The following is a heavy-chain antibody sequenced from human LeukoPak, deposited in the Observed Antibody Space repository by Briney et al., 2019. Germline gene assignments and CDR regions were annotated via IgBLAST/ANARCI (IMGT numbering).Heavy chain of an antibody. Sequence: PSETLSLTCTVSGGSISSSSYYWGWIRQPPGKGLEWIGSIYYSGSTYYNPSLKSRVTISVDTSNNQFSLKLSSVTAADAAVYYCAREVLATVTTFWFDLWGQGTLVTVSS. J-gene: IGHJ4*02. V-gene: IGHV4-39*07. CDR2: IYYSGST. CDR3: AREVLATVTTFWFDL. D-gene: IGHD4-17*01. CDR1: GGSISSSSYY.